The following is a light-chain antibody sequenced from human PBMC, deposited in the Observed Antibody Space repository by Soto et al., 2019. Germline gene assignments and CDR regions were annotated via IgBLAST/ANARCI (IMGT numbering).Light chain of an antibody. CDR3: ISYTGSSTSYV. J-gene: IGLJ1*01. Sequence: QSVLTQPPSASGSPGQSVTISCTGTSSDVGGSDYISWYQQHPGKAPKLIIYEVTYRPSGVSHRFSASKSGNTASLTISGLQAGDEADYYCISYTGSSTSYVFGTGTKLTVL. CDR1: SSDVGGSDY. CDR2: EVT. V-gene: IGLV2-14*01.